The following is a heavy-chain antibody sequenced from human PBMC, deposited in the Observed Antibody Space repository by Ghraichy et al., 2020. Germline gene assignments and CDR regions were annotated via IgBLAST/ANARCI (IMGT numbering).Heavy chain of an antibody. CDR3: ARDPEQQLVRDYFDY. D-gene: IGHD6-13*01. J-gene: IGHJ4*02. V-gene: IGHV3-48*02. CDR1: GFTFSSYS. CDR2: ISSSSTI. Sequence: GGSLRLSCAASGFTFSSYSMNWVRQAPGKGLEWVSYISSSSTIYYADSVKGRFTISRDNAKNSLYLQMNSLRDEDTAVYYCARDPEQQLVRDYFDYWGQGTLVTVSS.